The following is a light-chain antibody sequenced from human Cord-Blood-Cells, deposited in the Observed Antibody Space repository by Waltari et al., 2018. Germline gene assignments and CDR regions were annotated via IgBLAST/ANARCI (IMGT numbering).Light chain of an antibody. CDR3: SSYAGSNKVVV. CDR1: SRDVGGYNY. CDR2: EVS. Sequence: QSALTQPPSASGSPGQSVTISCTGTSRDVGGYNYVSWYQQHPGKAPKLMIYEVSKRPSGVPDRFSGAKSGNTASLTVSGLQAEDEADYYCSSYAGSNKVVVFGGGTKLTV. J-gene: IGLJ2*01. V-gene: IGLV2-8*01.